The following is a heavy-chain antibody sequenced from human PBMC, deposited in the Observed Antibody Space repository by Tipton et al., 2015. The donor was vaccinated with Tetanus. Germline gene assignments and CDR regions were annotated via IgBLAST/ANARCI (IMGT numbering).Heavy chain of an antibody. CDR3: TRDLGGYAGY. CDR2: INTDGSIR. Sequence: SLRLSCVASGFTFSNYWMHWVRQAPGKGLVWVSRINTDGSIRNYADSVKGRFTISRDNAENTLSLQMNSLRAEDTAVYYCTRDLGGYAGYWGQGTLVTASS. CDR1: GFTFSNYW. V-gene: IGHV3-74*01. D-gene: IGHD2-15*01. J-gene: IGHJ4*02.